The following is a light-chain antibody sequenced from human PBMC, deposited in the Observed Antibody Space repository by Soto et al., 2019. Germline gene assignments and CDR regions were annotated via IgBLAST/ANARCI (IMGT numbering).Light chain of an antibody. CDR1: LSVSSD. CDR3: HQYDDWPPA. J-gene: IGKJ1*01. CDR2: GPS. V-gene: IGKV3-15*01. Sequence: EIVMTQSPATLSVSPGERATLSCRASLSVSSDFIAWYQQKPGQAPRLLIYGPSTRASGVPARFSGSGSGRQFTLTISSLQSEDSAVYFCHQYDDWPPAFGQGTKVDI.